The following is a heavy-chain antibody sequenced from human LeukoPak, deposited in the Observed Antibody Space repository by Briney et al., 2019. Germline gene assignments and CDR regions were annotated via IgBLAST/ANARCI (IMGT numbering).Heavy chain of an antibody. CDR3: ARAKWSPRYFDL. V-gene: IGHV4-31*03. J-gene: IGHJ2*01. Sequence: SQTLSLTCTVSGGSISSGGYSWSWIRQHPGKGLEWIGYIYYSGSTYYNPSLKSRVTISVDTSKNQFSLKLSSVTAADMAVYYCARAKWSPRYFDLWGRGTLVTVSS. CDR2: IYYSGST. CDR1: GGSISSGGYS. D-gene: IGHD2-15*01.